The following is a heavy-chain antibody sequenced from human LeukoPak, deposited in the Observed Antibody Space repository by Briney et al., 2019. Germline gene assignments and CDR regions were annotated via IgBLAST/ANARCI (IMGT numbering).Heavy chain of an antibody. CDR2: IRYDGSNK. J-gene: IGHJ3*02. CDR1: GFRFSDYG. CDR3: AKDLGYNWNFDALDI. D-gene: IGHD1-1*01. Sequence: GGSLRLSCAASGFRFSDYGMHWVRQAPGKGLEWVTFIRYDGSNKHSADSVKGRFTISRDNSRNTLYLQMNSLRPEDTAVYYSAKDLGYNWNFDALDIWGQGTMVTVSS. V-gene: IGHV3-30*02.